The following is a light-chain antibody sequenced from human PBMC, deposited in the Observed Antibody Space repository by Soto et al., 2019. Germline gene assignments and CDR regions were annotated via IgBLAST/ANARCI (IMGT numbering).Light chain of an antibody. V-gene: IGLV2-8*01. Sequence: QSVLTQPPSASGSPGQSVTISCTGTSSDYVSWYQQHPGKAPELMIYEVSKRPSGVPDRFSGSKSGNTASLTVSGLQAEDEADYYCSSNAGSNNVVFGGGTKLTVL. CDR3: SSNAGSNNVV. CDR1: SSDY. J-gene: IGLJ2*01. CDR2: EVS.